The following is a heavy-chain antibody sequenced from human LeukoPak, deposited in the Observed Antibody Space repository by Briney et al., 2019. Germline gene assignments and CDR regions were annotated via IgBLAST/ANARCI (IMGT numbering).Heavy chain of an antibody. D-gene: IGHD3-22*01. CDR3: AGQSAYYYDSSGYYRPGAFDI. J-gene: IGHJ3*02. CDR1: GYTFTSYG. CDR2: ISAYNGNT. Sequence: ASVKVSCKASGYTFTSYGISWVRQAPGQGLEWMGWISAYNGNTNYAQKLQGRVTMTTDTSTSTAYMELRSLRSDDTAVYYCAGQSAYYYDSSGYYRPGAFDIWGQGTMVTVSS. V-gene: IGHV1-18*01.